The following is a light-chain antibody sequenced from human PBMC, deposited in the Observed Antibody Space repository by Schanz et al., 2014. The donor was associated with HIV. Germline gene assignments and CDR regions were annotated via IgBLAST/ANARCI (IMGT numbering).Light chain of an antibody. CDR1: NSDVGGYDF. Sequence: QSVLTQPASLSGSPGQSITISCTGTNSDVGGYDFVSWYQQHPGKAPKLMIYEVTKRPLGVPDRFSGSKSGTSASLAISGLHSEDEADYHCAAWDDSLNGRVFGGGTKLTVL. V-gene: IGLV2-14*01. CDR3: AAWDDSLNGRV. J-gene: IGLJ2*01. CDR2: EVT.